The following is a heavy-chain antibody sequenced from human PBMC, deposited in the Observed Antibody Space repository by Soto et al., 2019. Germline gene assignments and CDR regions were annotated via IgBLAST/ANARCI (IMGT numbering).Heavy chain of an antibody. J-gene: IGHJ6*02. Sequence: PGESLKISCKGSGYSFTTYWIGWVRQLPGQGLEWMGVMFPGDSDTRYSPSFQGQVTMSADPSTNTAYLEWSSLKAADSAMYYCARVPDSSLGTMDVWGQWTTVTVSS. CDR1: GYSFTTYW. CDR2: MFPGDSDT. D-gene: IGHD6-19*01. CDR3: ARVPDSSLGTMDV. V-gene: IGHV5-51*01.